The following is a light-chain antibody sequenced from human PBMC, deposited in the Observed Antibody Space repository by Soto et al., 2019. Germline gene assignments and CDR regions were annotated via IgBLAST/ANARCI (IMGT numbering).Light chain of an antibody. CDR2: EAS. CDR3: QLAFSFPYS. Sequence: DIQMTQSPSSVSASVGDRVTISCRASQGVSRSLAWYQQKPGKAPELLIYEASTLQSGVPSRFSGSGSGTYFTLTINSLEPEDFATYFCQLAFSFPYSSGQGTKLHIK. V-gene: IGKV1D-12*01. CDR1: QGVSRS. J-gene: IGKJ2*03.